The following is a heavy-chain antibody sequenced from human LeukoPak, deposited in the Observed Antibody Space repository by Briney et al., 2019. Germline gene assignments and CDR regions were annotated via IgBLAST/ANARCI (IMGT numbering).Heavy chain of an antibody. D-gene: IGHD1-26*01. V-gene: IGHV1-18*01. CDR3: ARNRGAYFSETLDF. CDR2: ISAYNGNT. J-gene: IGHJ4*02. Sequence: ASVKVSCKTSRYTFTSYVISWVRQAPGQGLEWMGWISAYNGNTHYAQKLQSRVTMTTDTSTSTAYMELRSLRSDDTAVYYCARNRGAYFSETLDFWGQGTLVTVSS. CDR1: RYTFTSYV.